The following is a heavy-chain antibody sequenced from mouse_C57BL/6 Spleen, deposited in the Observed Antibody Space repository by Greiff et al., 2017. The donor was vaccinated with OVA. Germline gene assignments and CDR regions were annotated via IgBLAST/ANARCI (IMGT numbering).Heavy chain of an antibody. CDR1: GYTFTGYW. Sequence: QVQLQQSGAELMKPGASVKLSCKATGYTFTGYWIEWVKQRPGHGLEWIGEILPGSGSTNYNEKFKGKATFTADTSSNTAYMQLSSLTTEDSAIYYCARRYGAYDYLAWFAYWGQGTLVTVSA. J-gene: IGHJ3*01. CDR2: ILPGSGST. CDR3: ARRYGAYDYLAWFAY. D-gene: IGHD2-4*01. V-gene: IGHV1-9*01.